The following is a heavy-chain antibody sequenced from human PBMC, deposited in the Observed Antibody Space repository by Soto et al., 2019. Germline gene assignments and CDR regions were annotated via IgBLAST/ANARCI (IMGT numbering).Heavy chain of an antibody. V-gene: IGHV3-23*01. CDR1: GFTFSSYA. J-gene: IGHJ4*02. Sequence: EVQLLESGGGLVQPGGSLRLSCAASGFTFSSYAMSWVRQAPGKGLEWVSAISGSGGSTYYADSVKGRFTISRDNSKNTLYLQMNSQRAEDTAVYYCAKDLLVRGRGWVEVWGNFDYWGQGTLVTVSS. D-gene: IGHD3-10*01. CDR2: ISGSGGST. CDR3: AKDLLVRGRGWVEVWGNFDY.